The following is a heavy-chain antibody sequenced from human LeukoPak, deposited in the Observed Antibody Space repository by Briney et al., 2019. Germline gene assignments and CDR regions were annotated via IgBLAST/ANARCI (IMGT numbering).Heavy chain of an antibody. D-gene: IGHD4-23*01. Sequence: QPGGSLRLSCAASGFTFSSYEMNWVRQAPGKGLEWVSYISSSGSTIYYADSVKGRFTISRDNAKNSLYLQMNSLRAEDTAVYYCVVTHDYYYYMDVWGKGTTVTVSS. V-gene: IGHV3-48*03. CDR2: ISSSGSTI. CDR1: GFTFSSYE. CDR3: VVTHDYYYYMDV. J-gene: IGHJ6*03.